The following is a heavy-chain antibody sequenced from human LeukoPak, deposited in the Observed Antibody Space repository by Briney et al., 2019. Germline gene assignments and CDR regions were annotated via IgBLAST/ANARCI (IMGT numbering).Heavy chain of an antibody. D-gene: IGHD1-26*01. Sequence: SETLSLTCTVSGGSISSYYWSWIRQPPGKGMEWIGYIYYSGSTNYNPSLKSRVTISVDTSKNQFSLKLSSVTAADTAVYYCASYSGSWSGDWFDPWGQGTLVTVSS. CDR3: ASYSGSWSGDWFDP. J-gene: IGHJ5*02. CDR2: IYYSGST. V-gene: IGHV4-59*01. CDR1: GGSISSYY.